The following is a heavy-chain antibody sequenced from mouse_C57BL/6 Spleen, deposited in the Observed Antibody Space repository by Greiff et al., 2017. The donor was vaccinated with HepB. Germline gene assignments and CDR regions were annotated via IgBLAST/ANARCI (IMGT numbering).Heavy chain of an antibody. CDR1: GYTFTGYW. V-gene: IGHV1-9*01. CDR2: ILPGSGST. J-gene: IGHJ4*01. D-gene: IGHD1-1*01. CDR3: ARAFIYYYGSSYENAMDY. Sequence: QVQLKESGAELMKPGASVKLSCKATGYTFTGYWIEWVKQRPGHGLEWIGEILPGSGSTNYNEKFKGKATFTADTSSNTAYMQLSSLTTEDSAIYYCARAFIYYYGSSYENAMDYWGQGTSVTVSS.